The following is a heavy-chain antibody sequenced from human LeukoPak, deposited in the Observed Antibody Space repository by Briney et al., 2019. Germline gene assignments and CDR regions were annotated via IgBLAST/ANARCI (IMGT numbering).Heavy chain of an antibody. CDR1: GGSFSDYY. D-gene: IGHD3-22*01. CDR3: ARVGYYDNSGYPTGAFDI. V-gene: IGHV4-34*01. Sequence: SETLSLTCAVYGGSFSDYYWYWIRQPPGKGLEWIGEINHSGNTNYNPSLKSRVTISVDTSKNQFSLKLSSVTTADTAVYYCARVGYYDNSGYPTGAFDIWGQGTMVTVSS. J-gene: IGHJ3*02. CDR2: INHSGNT.